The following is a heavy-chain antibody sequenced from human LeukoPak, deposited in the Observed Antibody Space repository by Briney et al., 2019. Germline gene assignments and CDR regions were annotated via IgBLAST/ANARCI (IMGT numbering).Heavy chain of an antibody. J-gene: IGHJ4*02. V-gene: IGHV3-11*01. CDR2: ISSSGSTI. CDR3: AKDRFDGSGWYRGAGY. CDR1: GFTFSDYY. Sequence: GGSLRLSCAASGFTFSDYYMSWIRQAPGKGLEWVSYISSSGSTIYYADSVKGRFTISRDNAKNSLYLQMNSLKADDTAVYYCAKDRFDGSGWYRGAGYWGPGTLVTVSS. D-gene: IGHD6-19*01.